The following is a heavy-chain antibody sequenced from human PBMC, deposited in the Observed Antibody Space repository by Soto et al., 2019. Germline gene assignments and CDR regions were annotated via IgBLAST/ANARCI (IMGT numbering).Heavy chain of an antibody. V-gene: IGHV4-31*03. CDR1: GGFISSGGYY. CDR3: ARERCSTGCPMDV. D-gene: IGHD2-2*01. Sequence: QVQLQESGPGLMRPSQTLSLTCTVSGGFISSGGYYWAWIRQHPGKGLEWIGYIHHSGSTYYNPSLKSRVSISVDTSENQFSLRLSSVTAADTAIYYCARERCSTGCPMDVWGQGATVTVSS. J-gene: IGHJ6*02. CDR2: IHHSGST.